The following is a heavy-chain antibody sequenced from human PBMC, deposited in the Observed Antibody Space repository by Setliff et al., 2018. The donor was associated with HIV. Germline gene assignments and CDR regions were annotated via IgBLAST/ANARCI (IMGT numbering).Heavy chain of an antibody. CDR3: ERGGQSSGYAIEY. D-gene: IGHD5-12*01. V-gene: IGHV4-61*09. J-gene: IGHJ4*02. Sequence: SETLSLTCSVSGGSISSGNYYWGWTRQPAGKGLEWIGHIYTDGTIKYNPSLKSRLTISLDTSKSQFSLKLNSVTAADTAVYYCERGGQSSGYAIEYWGQGTLVTVSS. CDR2: IYTDGTI. CDR1: GGSISSGNYY.